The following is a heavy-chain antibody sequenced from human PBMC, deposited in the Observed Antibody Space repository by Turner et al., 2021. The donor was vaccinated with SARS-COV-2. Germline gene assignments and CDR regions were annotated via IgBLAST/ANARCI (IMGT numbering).Heavy chain of an antibody. J-gene: IGHJ4*02. CDR1: DGAMTGHY. D-gene: IGHD2-8*01. V-gene: IGHV4-4*07. CDR3: ARQWGVRFDY. Sequence: QGHLQESCPGLVKASETLALTCTVSDGAMTGHYWGWIRQPAGKGLEWIGRVGRIITTETTNYNPSLKSRVSMSLDTAKNQFSLRVSSVTAADTAVYFCARQWGVRFDYWGQGILVTVSS. CDR2: IITTETT.